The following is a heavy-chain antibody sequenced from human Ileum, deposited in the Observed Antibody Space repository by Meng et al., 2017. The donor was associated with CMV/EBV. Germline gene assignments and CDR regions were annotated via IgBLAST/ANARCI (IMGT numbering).Heavy chain of an antibody. J-gene: IGHJ4*02. V-gene: IGHV4-30-4*08. CDR3: ARDPSGYGVSDY. Sequence: LRLSCTVTGGSNSSGDYYWGWIRQPPGKGLEWIGYLYYSGTTYYNPSLKSRLTMSVDTSKNQFSLKLSSVTAADTAVYFCARDPSGYGVSDYWGQGALVTVSS. CDR1: GGSNSSGDYY. CDR2: LYYSGTT. D-gene: IGHD5-12*01.